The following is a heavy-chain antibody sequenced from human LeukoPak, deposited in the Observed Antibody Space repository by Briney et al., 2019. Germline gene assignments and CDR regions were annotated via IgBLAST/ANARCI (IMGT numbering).Heavy chain of an antibody. CDR3: AKHYYSSGSYYNVDY. J-gene: IGHJ4*02. D-gene: IGHD3-10*01. CDR2: IREAGGGT. CDR1: GIKLSNYG. Sequence: GGSLRLSCVVSGIKLSNYGMSWVRQAPGKGLEWVSGIREAGGGTKYADSVKGRFTISRDNSKNTLYLQMSSLRAEDTTVYYCAKHYYSSGSYYNVDYWGQGTLVTVSS. V-gene: IGHV3-23*01.